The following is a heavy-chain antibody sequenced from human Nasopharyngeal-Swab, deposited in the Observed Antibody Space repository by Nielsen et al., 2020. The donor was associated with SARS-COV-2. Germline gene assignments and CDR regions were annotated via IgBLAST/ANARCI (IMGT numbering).Heavy chain of an antibody. V-gene: IGHV4-34*01. CDR3: TRHLPDCGGDCYSRNWYFDL. Sequence: SETLSLTCAVYGGSFSGYYWSWIRQPPGKGLEWIGEINHSGSTNYNPSLTSRVTISVDTSKNQFSLKLSSVTAADTAVYYCTRHLPDCGGDCYSRNWYFDLWGRGTLVTVSS. D-gene: IGHD2-21*02. J-gene: IGHJ2*01. CDR1: GGSFSGYY. CDR2: INHSGST.